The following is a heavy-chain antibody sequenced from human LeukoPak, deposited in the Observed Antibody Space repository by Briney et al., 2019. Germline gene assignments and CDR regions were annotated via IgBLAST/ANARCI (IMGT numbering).Heavy chain of an antibody. Sequence: ASVKVSCKASGYTFTSYGISWVRQAPGQGLEWMGWISAYNGNTNYAQKLQGRVTMTTDTSTSTAYMELRSLRSDDTAVYYCASAPRLLSWFDPWGQGTLVTVSS. CDR2: ISAYNGNT. V-gene: IGHV1-18*01. CDR1: GYTFTSYG. J-gene: IGHJ5*02. CDR3: ASAPRLLSWFDP. D-gene: IGHD2-15*01.